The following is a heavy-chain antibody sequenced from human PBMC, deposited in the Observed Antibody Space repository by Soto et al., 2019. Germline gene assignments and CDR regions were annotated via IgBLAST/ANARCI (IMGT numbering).Heavy chain of an antibody. D-gene: IGHD3-10*01. V-gene: IGHV3-30*18. CDR2: ISYDGSNK. CDR3: AKDQYRFGEFLTPLDC. CDR1: GFTFSSYG. J-gene: IGHJ4*02. Sequence: QVQLVESGGGVVQPGRSLRLSCAASGFTFSSYGMHWVRQAPGKGLEWVAVISYDGSNKYYGDSVKGRFTIYRDNSKNALYLQMNSLRAEDTAVYYCAKDQYRFGEFLTPLDCGGQGTLVTVSS.